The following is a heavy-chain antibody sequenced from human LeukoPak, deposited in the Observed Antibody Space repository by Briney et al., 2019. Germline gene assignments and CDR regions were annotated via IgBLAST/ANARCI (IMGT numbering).Heavy chain of an antibody. D-gene: IGHD3-16*01. CDR3: ARDWGAYYFDY. CDR2: IYTSGST. V-gene: IGHV4-61*02. Sequence: SQTLSLTCTVSGGSISSGDYYWSWIRQPPGKGLEWIGRIYTSGSTNYNPSLKSRVTMSVDTSKNQFSLKLSSVTAADTAVYYCARDWGAYYFDYWGQGTLVTVSS. J-gene: IGHJ4*02. CDR1: GGSISSGDYY.